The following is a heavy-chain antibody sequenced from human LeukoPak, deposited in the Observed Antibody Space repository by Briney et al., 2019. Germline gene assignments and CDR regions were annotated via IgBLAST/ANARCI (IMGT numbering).Heavy chain of an antibody. D-gene: IGHD3-16*01. CDR3: ARGKTYDDF. Sequence: PSETLSLTCNVSGGSISSYYWSWIRQSPGKGLEWIGYIYYSGTNNYNPSLKSRVTISVDTSKNQFSLKLSSVTAADTAVYYCARGKTYDDFWGQGTLVTVSS. CDR1: GGSISSYY. V-gene: IGHV4-59*01. J-gene: IGHJ4*02. CDR2: IYYSGTN.